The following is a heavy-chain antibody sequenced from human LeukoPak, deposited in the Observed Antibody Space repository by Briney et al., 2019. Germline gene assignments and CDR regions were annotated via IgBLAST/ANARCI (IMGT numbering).Heavy chain of an antibody. CDR2: IWYDGSNK. CDR3: AKVSNFWSGYFDY. V-gene: IGHV3-33*06. Sequence: GGSLRLSCAASGLTFSSYGMHWVRQAPGKGLEWVAVIWYDGSNKYYADSVKGRFTISRDNSKNTLYLQMNSLRAEDTAVYYCAKVSNFWSGYFDYWGQGTLVTVSS. D-gene: IGHD3-3*01. CDR1: GLTFSSYG. J-gene: IGHJ4*02.